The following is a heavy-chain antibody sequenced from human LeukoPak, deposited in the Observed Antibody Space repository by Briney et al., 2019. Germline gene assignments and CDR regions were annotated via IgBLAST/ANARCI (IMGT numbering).Heavy chain of an antibody. CDR3: AREGWSYCGGDCLGWFDP. V-gene: IGHV4-59*01. D-gene: IGHD2-21*02. CDR1: GGSISSYY. J-gene: IGHJ5*02. CDR2: IYYSGST. Sequence: SETLSLTCTVSGGSISSYYWSWIRQPPGKGLEWIGYIYYSGSTNYNPSLKSRVTISVDTSKNQFSLKLSSVTAADTAVYYCAREGWSYCGGDCLGWFDPWGQGTLVTVSS.